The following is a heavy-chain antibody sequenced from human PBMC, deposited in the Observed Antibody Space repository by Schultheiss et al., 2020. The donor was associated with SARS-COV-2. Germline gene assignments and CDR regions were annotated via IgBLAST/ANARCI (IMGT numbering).Heavy chain of an antibody. CDR1: GFTFSSYG. V-gene: IGHV3-33*01. CDR3: ARDLRYCSSTSCYTFDY. Sequence: GGSLRLSCAASGFTFSSYGMHWVRQAPGKGLEWVAVIWYDGSNKYYADSVKGRFTISRDNSKNTLYLQMNSLRAEDTAVYYCARDLRYCSSTSCYTFDYWGQGTLVTVSS. J-gene: IGHJ4*02. CDR2: IWYDGSNK. D-gene: IGHD2-2*02.